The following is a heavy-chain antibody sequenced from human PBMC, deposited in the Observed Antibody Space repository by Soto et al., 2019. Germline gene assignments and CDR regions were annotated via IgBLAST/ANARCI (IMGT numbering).Heavy chain of an antibody. CDR3: ARGTVVTPFAY. Sequence: QVQLVQSGAEEKKPGASVKVSCKASGYTFTSYAMHWVRQAPGQRLEWMGWINAGNGNTKYSQKFQGRVTITRDTSASTAYMGLSSLRSEDTAVYYCARGTVVTPFAYWGQGTLVTVSS. CDR1: GYTFTSYA. V-gene: IGHV1-3*05. CDR2: INAGNGNT. D-gene: IGHD2-15*01. J-gene: IGHJ4*02.